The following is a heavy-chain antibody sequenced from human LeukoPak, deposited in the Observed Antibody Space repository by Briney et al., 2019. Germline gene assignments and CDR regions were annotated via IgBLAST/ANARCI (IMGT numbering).Heavy chain of an antibody. Sequence: PSETLSLTCTVSGGSISSYYWSWIRQPPGKGLEWIGYIYTSGTTNYNPPPKSRLPISVNTPKNQFSRKRGSVTAADTAVYYCAGTPMTTVTSYLVDYWGQGTLVTVSS. CDR2: IYTSGTT. V-gene: IGHV4-4*09. D-gene: IGHD4-11*01. CDR3: AGTPMTTVTSYLVDY. CDR1: GGSISSYY. J-gene: IGHJ4*02.